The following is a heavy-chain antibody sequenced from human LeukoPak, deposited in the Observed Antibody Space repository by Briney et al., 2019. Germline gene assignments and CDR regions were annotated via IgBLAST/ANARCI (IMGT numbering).Heavy chain of an antibody. J-gene: IGHJ4*02. CDR1: GFTFSSYS. CDR3: ARSYSGYSYGQGY. Sequence: KAGGSLRLSCAASGFTFSSYSMIWVRQAPGKGLEWVSSISSTSSYIFYADSVKGRFTISRDNAKNSLDLQMNSLRAKDTAVYYCARSYSGYSYGQGYWGQGTLVTVSS. V-gene: IGHV3-21*01. D-gene: IGHD5-18*01. CDR2: ISSTSSYI.